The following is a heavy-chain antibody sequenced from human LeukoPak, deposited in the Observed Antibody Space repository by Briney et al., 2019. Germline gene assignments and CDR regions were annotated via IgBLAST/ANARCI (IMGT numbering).Heavy chain of an antibody. Sequence: SETLSLTCTVSGGSISNYYWTWIRQPPGKGLEWIGYISDIGRTNYNPSLKSRVTISVDTSKNQFSLKLNSVTAADTAVYYCARNQLGSGWHSSAYWGQGTRVTVSS. J-gene: IGHJ4*02. D-gene: IGHD6-19*01. CDR3: ARNQLGSGWHSSAY. CDR1: GGSISNYY. CDR2: ISDIGRT. V-gene: IGHV4-59*01.